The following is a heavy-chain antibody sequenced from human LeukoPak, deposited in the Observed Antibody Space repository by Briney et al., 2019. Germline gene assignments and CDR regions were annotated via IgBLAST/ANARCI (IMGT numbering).Heavy chain of an antibody. D-gene: IGHD5-24*01. V-gene: IGHV4-34*01. J-gene: IGHJ4*02. CDR1: GGSFSGYY. Sequence: SETLSLTCAVYGGSFSGYYWSWIRQPPGKGLEWIGEINHSGSTNYNPPLKSRVTISVDTSKNQFSLKLSSVTAADTAVYYCARDSDGGDYWGQGTLVTVSS. CDR2: INHSGST. CDR3: ARDSDGGDY.